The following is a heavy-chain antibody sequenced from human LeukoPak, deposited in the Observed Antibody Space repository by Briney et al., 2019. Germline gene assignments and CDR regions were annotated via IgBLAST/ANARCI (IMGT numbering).Heavy chain of an antibody. CDR3: ARGGSGSYYNLPQH. CDR2: ISSSSSTI. D-gene: IGHD3-10*01. V-gene: IGHV3-48*04. J-gene: IGHJ1*01. Sequence: GGSLRLSCAASGFTFSTYSMNWVRQAPGKGLEWVSYISSSSSTIYYADSVKGRFTISRDNAKNSLFLQMNSLRAEDTAVYYCARGGSGSYYNLPQHWGQGTLVTVSS. CDR1: GFTFSTYS.